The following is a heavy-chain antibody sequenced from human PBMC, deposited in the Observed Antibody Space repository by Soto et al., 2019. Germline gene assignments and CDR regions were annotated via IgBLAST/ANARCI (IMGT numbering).Heavy chain of an antibody. V-gene: IGHV3-53*01. J-gene: IGHJ4*02. CDR3: ARERLVTTHPTYFDY. Sequence: GGSLRLSCAASGFIVSSSYMNWVRQAPGKGLEWVSVIYSGGSTYYADSVQGRFTISRDNSKNTLYLQMNSLRAEDTAVYYCARERLVTTHPTYFDYWGQGTLVTVSS. D-gene: IGHD4-17*01. CDR2: IYSGGST. CDR1: GFIVSSSY.